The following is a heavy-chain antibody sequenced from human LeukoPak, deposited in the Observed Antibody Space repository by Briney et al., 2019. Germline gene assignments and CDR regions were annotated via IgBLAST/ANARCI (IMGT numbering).Heavy chain of an antibody. CDR2: FDPEDGET. CDR1: GYTLTELS. J-gene: IGHJ4*02. Sequence: AXVKVSCKVSGYTLTELSMHWVRQAPGKGLEWMGGFDPEDGETIYAQKFQGRVTMTEDTSTDTAYMELSSLRSEDTAVYYCATGYRIVGALVFDYWGQGTLVTVSS. CDR3: ATGYRIVGALVFDY. D-gene: IGHD1-26*01. V-gene: IGHV1-24*01.